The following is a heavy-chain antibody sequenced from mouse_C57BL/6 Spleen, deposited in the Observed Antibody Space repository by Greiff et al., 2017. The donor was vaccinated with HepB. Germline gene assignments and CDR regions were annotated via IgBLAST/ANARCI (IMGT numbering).Heavy chain of an antibody. J-gene: IGHJ2*01. CDR1: GFTFSSYT. CDR2: ISGGGGNT. D-gene: IGHD2-10*01. V-gene: IGHV5-9*01. Sequence: EVKVVESGGGLVKPGGSLKLSCAASGFTFSSYTMSWVRQTPEKRLEWVATISGGGGNTYYPDSVKGRFTISRDNAKNTLYLQMSSLRSEDTALYYCASSYHYFDYWGQGTTLTVSS. CDR3: ASSYHYFDY.